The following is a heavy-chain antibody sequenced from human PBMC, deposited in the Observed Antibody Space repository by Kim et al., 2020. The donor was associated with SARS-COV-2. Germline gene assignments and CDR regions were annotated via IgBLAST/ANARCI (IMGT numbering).Heavy chain of an antibody. J-gene: IGHJ4*02. D-gene: IGHD3-22*01. V-gene: IGHV3-23*01. Sequence: GGSLRLSCAASGFTFSSYAMSWVRQAPGKGLEWVSAISGSGGSTYYADSVKGRFTISRDNSKNTLYLQMNSLRAEDTAVYYCAKFRRRAVVVITLFDYWGQGTLVTVSS. CDR1: GFTFSSYA. CDR3: AKFRRRAVVVITLFDY. CDR2: ISGSGGST.